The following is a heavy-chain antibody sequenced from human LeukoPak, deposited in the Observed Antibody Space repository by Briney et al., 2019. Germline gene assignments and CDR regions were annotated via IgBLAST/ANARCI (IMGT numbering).Heavy chain of an antibody. J-gene: IGHJ4*02. CDR2: ISGSGGST. D-gene: IGHD1-7*01. V-gene: IGHV3-23*01. CDR1: GFTFSSYA. CDR3: AKDTGPGTTLS. Sequence: GGSLRLSCAASGFTFSSYAMSWVRQAPGKGLEWVSAISGSGGSTYYADSVKGRFTISRDSSKNTLYLQMNSLRAEDTAVYYCAKDTGPGTTLSWGQGTLVTVSS.